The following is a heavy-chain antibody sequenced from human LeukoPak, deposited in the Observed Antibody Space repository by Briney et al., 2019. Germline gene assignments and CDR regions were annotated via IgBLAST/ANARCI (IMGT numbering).Heavy chain of an antibody. Sequence: ASVKVSCKASGYTFTSYAMHWVRQAPGQRLEWMGWINAGNGNTKYSQKFQGRVTITRDTSASTAYMELSSLRSEDTAVYYCARDPIAAAGTPNGFQHWGQGTLVTVSS. J-gene: IGHJ1*01. V-gene: IGHV1-3*01. D-gene: IGHD6-13*01. CDR1: GYTFTSYA. CDR3: ARDPIAAAGTPNGFQH. CDR2: INAGNGNT.